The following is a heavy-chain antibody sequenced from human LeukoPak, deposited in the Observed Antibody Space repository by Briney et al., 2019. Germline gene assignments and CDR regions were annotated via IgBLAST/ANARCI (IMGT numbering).Heavy chain of an antibody. CDR3: GLDSSGWSDDSFDI. CDR1: GGSISSYY. Sequence: PSETLSLTCAVSGGSISSYYWSWIRQPPGKGLEWIGYIYYSGSTNYNPSLKSRVTMSIDTSKNQFSLNLKSVTGADSAVYYCGLDSSGWSDDSFDIWGHGTMVTVSS. D-gene: IGHD6-13*01. V-gene: IGHV4-59*01. J-gene: IGHJ3*02. CDR2: IYYSGST.